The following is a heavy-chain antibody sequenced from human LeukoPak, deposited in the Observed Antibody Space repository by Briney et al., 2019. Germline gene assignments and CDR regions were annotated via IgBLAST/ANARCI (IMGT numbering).Heavy chain of an antibody. CDR2: ISAYNGNT. V-gene: IGHV1-18*01. D-gene: IGHD3-9*01. CDR3: AKGAGDWLSPVDY. J-gene: IGHJ4*02. Sequence: HVASVTVSCKASGYTFTSYAISWVRQAPGQGLEWMGWISAYNGNTNYAQKLQGRVTMTTDTSTSTAYMELRSLRSDDTAVYYCAKGAGDWLSPVDYWGQGTLVTVSS. CDR1: GYTFTSYA.